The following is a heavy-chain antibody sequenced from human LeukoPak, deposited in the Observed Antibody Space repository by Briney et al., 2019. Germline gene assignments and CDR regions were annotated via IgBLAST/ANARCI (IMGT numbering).Heavy chain of an antibody. CDR2: IYTSGSA. J-gene: IGHJ2*01. V-gene: IGHV4-4*07. D-gene: IGHD6-19*01. CDR3: ARDSSGWYPERYFDL. Sequence: PSETLSLTCTVSGGSISSYYWSWIRQPAGKGLEWIGRIYTSGSANYNPSLKSRVTISVDTSKNQFSLKLSSVTAADTAVYYCARDSSGWYPERYFDLWGRGTLVTVSS. CDR1: GGSISSYY.